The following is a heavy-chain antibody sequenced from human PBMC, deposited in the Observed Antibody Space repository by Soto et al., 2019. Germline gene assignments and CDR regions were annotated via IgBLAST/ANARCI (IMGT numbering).Heavy chain of an antibody. CDR3: ARRIRWELPTGYYYGMDV. V-gene: IGHV5-10-1*01. Sequence: PGESLKISCKGSGYSFTSYWISWVRQMPGKGLEWMGRIDPSDSYTNYSPSFQGHVTISADKSISTAYLQWSSLKASDTAMYYCARRIRWELPTGYYYGMDVWGPGATVTVSS. CDR1: GYSFTSYW. J-gene: IGHJ6*02. D-gene: IGHD1-26*01. CDR2: IDPSDSYT.